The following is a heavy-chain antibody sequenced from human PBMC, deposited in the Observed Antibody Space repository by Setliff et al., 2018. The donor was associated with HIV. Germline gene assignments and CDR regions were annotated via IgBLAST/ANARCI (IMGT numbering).Heavy chain of an antibody. CDR1: GGSLRLSCTTS. V-gene: IGHV4-34*01. Sequence: SETLSLTCAVYGGSLRLSCTTSGFTFGDYGLSWIRQPPGKGLEWIGEVTHSGRTNYNPSLESRVTTSVDTSKKQFSLRLTSVTAADTAVYYCARGVRDNSGWSSYYFDYWGQGTLVTVSS. CDR2: VTHSGRT. J-gene: IGHJ4*02. D-gene: IGHD6-19*01. CDR3: ARGVRDNSGWSSYYFDY.